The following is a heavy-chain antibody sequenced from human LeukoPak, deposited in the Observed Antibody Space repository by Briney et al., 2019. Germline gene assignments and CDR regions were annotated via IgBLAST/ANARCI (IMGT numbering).Heavy chain of an antibody. CDR2: IYHSGST. CDR1: GGSVSSTTYY. J-gene: IGHJ4*02. CDR3: ASRDSSMAGQYFDH. D-gene: IGHD6-19*01. Sequence: SETLSLTCTVSGGSVSSTTYYWSWIRQPPGKGLEWIGEIYHSGSTNYNPSLKSRVTISIDKSKNQFSLRLSSVTAADTAVYYCASRDSSMAGQYFDHWGQGTLVTVSS. V-gene: IGHV4-39*07.